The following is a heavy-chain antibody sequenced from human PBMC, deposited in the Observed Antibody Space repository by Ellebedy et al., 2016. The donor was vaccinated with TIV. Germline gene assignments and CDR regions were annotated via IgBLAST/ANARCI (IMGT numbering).Heavy chain of an antibody. D-gene: IGHD5-18*01. CDR2: ISSSSTI. V-gene: IGHV3-48*04. CDR1: GFTFSSYS. CDR3: ARVDSHGFFYFDL. Sequence: PGGSLRLSCAASGFTFSSYSMNWVRQAPGKGLEWVSYISSSSTIYYADSVKGRFSISRNNVKNQVSLQMHSLTADDTSVYYCARVDSHGFFYFDLWGQGTKVTVSS. J-gene: IGHJ3*01.